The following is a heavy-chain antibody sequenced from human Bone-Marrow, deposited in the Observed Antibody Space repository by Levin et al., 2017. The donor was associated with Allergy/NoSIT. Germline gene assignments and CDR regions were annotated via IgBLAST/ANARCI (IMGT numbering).Heavy chain of an antibody. V-gene: IGHV3-30*18. Sequence: GGSLRLSCAASGFTFSSYGMHWVRQAPGKGLEWVSFITYDGTYIVYADSVKGRFTVSRDNSKNTLYLQMNSLRAEDTAVYYCAKDSTTMVREVPAVWGQGTLVTVSS. CDR1: GFTFSSYG. D-gene: IGHD3-10*01. CDR2: ITYDGTYI. J-gene: IGHJ4*02. CDR3: AKDSTTMVREVPAV.